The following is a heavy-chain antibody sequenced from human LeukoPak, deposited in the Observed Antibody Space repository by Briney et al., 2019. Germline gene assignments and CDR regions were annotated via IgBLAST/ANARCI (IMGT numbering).Heavy chain of an antibody. CDR1: GGTFSSYA. J-gene: IGHJ4*02. CDR3: ARASSRDGYNPVDY. D-gene: IGHD5-24*01. V-gene: IGHV1-69*04. CDR2: IIPILGIA. Sequence: SVKVSCKASGGTFSSYAISWVRQAPGQGLEWMGRIIPILGIANYAQKFQGRVTITADKSTSTAYMELSSLRSEDTAVYYYARASSRDGYNPVDYWGQGTLVTVSS.